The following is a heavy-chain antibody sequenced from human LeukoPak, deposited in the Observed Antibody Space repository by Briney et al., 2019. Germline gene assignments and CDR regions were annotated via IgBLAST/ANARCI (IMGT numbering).Heavy chain of an antibody. D-gene: IGHD3-10*01. CDR1: GYTFTGYY. CDR3: ARGSLWFGELSGFDY. CDR2: INPNSGGT. Sequence: ASVKVSCKASGYTFTGYYMHWVRQAPGQGLEWMGWINPNSGGTNYPQKFQGRVTMTRDTSISTAYMELSRLRSDDTAVYYCARGSLWFGELSGFDYWGQGTLVTVSS. J-gene: IGHJ4*02. V-gene: IGHV1-2*02.